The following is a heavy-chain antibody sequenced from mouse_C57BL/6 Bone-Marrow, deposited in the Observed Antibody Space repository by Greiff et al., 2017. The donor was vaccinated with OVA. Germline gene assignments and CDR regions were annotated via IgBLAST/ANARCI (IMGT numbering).Heavy chain of an antibody. CDR2: IWRGGST. CDR3: AKNRAIYYDYDEGWAMDY. CDR1: GFSLTSYG. J-gene: IGHJ4*01. D-gene: IGHD2-4*01. Sequence: QVQLKESGPGLVQPSQSLSITCTVSGFSLTSYGVHWVRQSPGKGLEWLGVIWRGGSTDYNAAFMSRLSITKDNSKSQVFFKMNSLQADDTAIYYCAKNRAIYYDYDEGWAMDYWGQGTSVTVSS. V-gene: IGHV2-5*01.